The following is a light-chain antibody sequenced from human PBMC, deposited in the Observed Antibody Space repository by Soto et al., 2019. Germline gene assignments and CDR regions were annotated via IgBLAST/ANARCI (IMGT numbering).Light chain of an antibody. Sequence: EIVLTQSPGTLSLSPGERATLSCRASETVAGSYLAWYQQKPGQAPRLLIHGASTRATGIADRFSGSGSGTDFTITISRLQSEDFAVYYCQQYDKWPQFTFGQATRLEIK. CDR2: GAS. CDR1: ETVAGSY. V-gene: IGKV3-20*01. J-gene: IGKJ5*01. CDR3: QQYDKWPQFT.